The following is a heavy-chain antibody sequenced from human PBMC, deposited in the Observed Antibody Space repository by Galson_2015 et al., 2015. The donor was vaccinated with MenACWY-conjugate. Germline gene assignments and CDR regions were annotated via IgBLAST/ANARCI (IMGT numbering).Heavy chain of an antibody. V-gene: IGHV5-51*01. CDR3: ARQKGLRWETDMGV. CDR1: GYNFITYW. CDR2: IFPIDSDT. J-gene: IGHJ6*02. Sequence: QSGAEVKKPGESLKISCKASGYNFITYWIGWVRQMPGKGLEWMGIIFPIDSDTRYSPSFQGQVTISADKSINTAYLQWNSLKASDTAVYFCARQKGLRWETDMGVWGQGTTVIVSS. D-gene: IGHD4-23*01.